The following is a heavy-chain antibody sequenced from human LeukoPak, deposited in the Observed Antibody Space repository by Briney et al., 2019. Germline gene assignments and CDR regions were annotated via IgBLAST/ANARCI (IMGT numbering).Heavy chain of an antibody. CDR3: AKRSCSGGSSNFDY. Sequence: GGSLRLSCAASGFTFISYAMSWVRQAPGKGLEWVSAISDIGAATNYADSVKGRLTISIDNSKNTLYLQMNSLRAEDTAVYYCAKRSCSGGSSNFDYSGQGTLVTVSS. J-gene: IGHJ4*02. CDR1: GFTFISYA. D-gene: IGHD2-15*01. CDR2: ISDIGAAT. V-gene: IGHV3-23*01.